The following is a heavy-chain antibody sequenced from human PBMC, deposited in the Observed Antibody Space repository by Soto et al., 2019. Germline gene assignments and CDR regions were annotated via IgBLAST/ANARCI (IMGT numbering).Heavy chain of an antibody. CDR2: IYYSGTT. D-gene: IGHD3-3*01. CDR1: GGSISSSNYY. V-gene: IGHV4-39*02. CDR3: VGFDFSSDSYFDY. Sequence: QLQLQESGPGLVKPSETLSLTCTVSGGSISSSNYYWGWIRQPPGKGLEWIGSIYYSGTTYYKLSLKSRVTISIDTSKSHFSLQLRSVTAADTAVYHCVGFDFSSDSYFDYWGQGTLVTVSS. J-gene: IGHJ4*02.